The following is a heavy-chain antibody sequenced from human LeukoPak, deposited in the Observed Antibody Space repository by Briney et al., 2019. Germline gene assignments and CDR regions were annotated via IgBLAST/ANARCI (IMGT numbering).Heavy chain of an antibody. CDR1: GGSISSGGYY. D-gene: IGHD3-10*01. CDR2: IYYSGST. Sequence: SETLSLTCTVSGGSISSGGYYWSWIRQHPGKGLEWIGYIYYSGSTYYNPSLKSRVTISVGTSKNQFSLKLSSVTAADTAVYYCARDYYGSGSSGGMDVWGQGTTVTVSS. CDR3: ARDYYGSGSSGGMDV. V-gene: IGHV4-31*03. J-gene: IGHJ6*02.